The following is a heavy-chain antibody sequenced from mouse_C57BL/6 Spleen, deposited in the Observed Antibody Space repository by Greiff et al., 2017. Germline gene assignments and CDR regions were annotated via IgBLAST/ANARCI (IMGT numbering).Heavy chain of an antibody. D-gene: IGHD1-1*01. CDR3: ITTDYYAMDY. J-gene: IGHJ4*01. V-gene: IGHV14-1*01. CDR1: GFNIKDYY. CDR2: IDPEDGDT. Sequence: VQLQQSGAELVRPGASVKLSCTASGFNIKDYYMHWVKQRPEQGLEWIGRIDPEDGDTEYAPKFQGKGTMTADTSSNTAYLQLSSLTSEDTSVYYCITTDYYAMDYWGQGTSVTVSS.